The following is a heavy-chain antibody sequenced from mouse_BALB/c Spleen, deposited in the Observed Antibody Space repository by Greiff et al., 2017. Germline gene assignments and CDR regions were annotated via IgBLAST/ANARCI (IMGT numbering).Heavy chain of an antibody. J-gene: IGHJ2*01. V-gene: IGHV3-6*02. CDR2: ISYDGSN. CDR3: ARDKRYYFDY. Sequence: EVKLMESGPGLVKPSQSLSLTCSVTGYSITSGYYWNWIRQFPGNKLEWMGYISYDGSNNYNPSLKNRISITRDTSKNQFFLKLNSVTTEDTATYDCARDKRYYFDYWGQGTTLTVSS. CDR1: GYSITSGYY.